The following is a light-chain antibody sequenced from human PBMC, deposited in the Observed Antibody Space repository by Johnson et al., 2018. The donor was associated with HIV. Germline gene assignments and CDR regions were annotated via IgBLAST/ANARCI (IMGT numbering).Light chain of an antibody. Sequence: QSVLTQPPSASGTPGQRVTISCSGSSSNIGSNTVNWYQQLPGTAPKLLIYRNNQRPSGVPDRFSGSKSGTSASLAISGLQAEDEADYYCAAWDDSLNGSYVCGTGTKVTGL. CDR1: SSNIGSNT. V-gene: IGLV1-44*01. CDR2: RNN. CDR3: AAWDDSLNGSYV. J-gene: IGLJ1*01.